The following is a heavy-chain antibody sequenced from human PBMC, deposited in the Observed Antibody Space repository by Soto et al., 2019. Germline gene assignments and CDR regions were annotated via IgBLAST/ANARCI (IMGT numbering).Heavy chain of an antibody. V-gene: IGHV4-4*02. CDR1: GGSISSSNW. D-gene: IGHD6-13*01. Sequence: QVQLQESGPGLVKPSGTLSLTCAVSGGSISSSNWWSWVRQPPGKGLEWIGESDHSGSTNYNPSLKRRVTISVDKSKNQFSLKLSSVTAADTAVYYCARIAAAGTSVDYWGQGTLVTVSS. CDR2: SDHSGST. J-gene: IGHJ4*02. CDR3: ARIAAAGTSVDY.